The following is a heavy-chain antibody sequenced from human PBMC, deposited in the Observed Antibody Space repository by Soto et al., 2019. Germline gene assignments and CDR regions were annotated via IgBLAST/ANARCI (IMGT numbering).Heavy chain of an antibody. CDR1: GGSISSGGYS. Sequence: QMQLQESGSGLVKPSQTLSLTCAVSGGSISSGGYSWSWIRQPPGKGLEWIGYIYHSGSTYYNPSLKSRVTISVDRSKNQFSLKLSSVTAADTAVYFCARVDTIFEIGAFDIWGQGTMVTVSS. J-gene: IGHJ3*02. V-gene: IGHV4-30-2*01. D-gene: IGHD3-3*01. CDR3: ARVDTIFEIGAFDI. CDR2: IYHSGST.